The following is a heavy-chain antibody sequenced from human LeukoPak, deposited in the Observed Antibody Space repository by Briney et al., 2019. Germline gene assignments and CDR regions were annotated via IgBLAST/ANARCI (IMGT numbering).Heavy chain of an antibody. J-gene: IGHJ4*02. V-gene: IGHV4-59*01. CDR1: GGSISSYY. CDR3: ARGARYCSGGSCLDY. CDR2: IYYSGST. Sequence: SETLSLTCTVSGGSISSYYWSWIRQPPGKGLEWIGYIYYSGSTNYNPSLKSRVTISVDTSKNQVSLKLSSVTAADTAVYYCARGARYCSGGSCLDYWGQGTLVTVSS. D-gene: IGHD2-15*01.